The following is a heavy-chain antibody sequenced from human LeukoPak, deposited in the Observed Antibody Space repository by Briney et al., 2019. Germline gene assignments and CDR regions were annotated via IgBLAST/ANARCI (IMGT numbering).Heavy chain of an antibody. CDR2: INPNSGGT. D-gene: IGHD5-12*01. CDR3: AREDVVATIIDY. Sequence: ASVKVSCKASGYTFNGYYMHWVRQAPGQGLEWMGWINPNSGGTNYAQKFQGRVTMTRDTSISTAYMELSRLTSDDTAVYYCAREDVVATIIDYWGQGTMVTVSS. V-gene: IGHV1-2*02. J-gene: IGHJ4*02. CDR1: GYTFNGYY.